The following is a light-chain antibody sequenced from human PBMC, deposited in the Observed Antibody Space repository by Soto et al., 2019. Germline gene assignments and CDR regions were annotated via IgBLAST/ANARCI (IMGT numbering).Light chain of an antibody. CDR2: GAS. CDR3: QQYNNWPGWT. Sequence: EIVMTQSPATLSVSPGERATLSCRASQSVSSNLAWYQQQPGQAPRLLIYGASTSATGIPARCSGSGSGTEFTLTISSLQSEDFAVYYCQQYNNWPGWTFGQGTKVEIK. CDR1: QSVSSN. J-gene: IGKJ1*01. V-gene: IGKV3-15*01.